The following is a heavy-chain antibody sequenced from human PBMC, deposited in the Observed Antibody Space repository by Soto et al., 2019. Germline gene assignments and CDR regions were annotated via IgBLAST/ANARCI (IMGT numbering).Heavy chain of an antibody. CDR1: GYTFTSYA. V-gene: IGHV1-3*01. CDR3: ARNYYGSGGSGMDV. Sequence: QVQLVQSGAEVKKPGASVKVSCKASGYTFTSYAMHWVRQAPGQRLERMGWINAGNGNTKYSQKFQGRVTITRDTSASTAYMELSSLRSEDTAVYYCARNYYGSGGSGMDVWGQGTTVTVSS. CDR2: INAGNGNT. D-gene: IGHD3-10*01. J-gene: IGHJ6*02.